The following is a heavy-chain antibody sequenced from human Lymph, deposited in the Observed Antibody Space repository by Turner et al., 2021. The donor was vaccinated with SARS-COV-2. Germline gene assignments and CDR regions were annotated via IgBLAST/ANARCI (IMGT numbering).Heavy chain of an antibody. CDR1: GFTFDDYA. Sequence: EVQLVESGGGLVQHGRSLRLPCAAPGFTFDDYAMHWVRQAPGKGLEWVSGINWSGGSIAYADSVKGRFTISRDNPKNSLYLQMNSLRAEDTAFYYCAKDLAGTYYSSFDYWGQGTLVTVSS. V-gene: IGHV3-9*01. J-gene: IGHJ4*02. CDR3: AKDLAGTYYSSFDY. CDR2: INWSGGSI. D-gene: IGHD1-26*01.